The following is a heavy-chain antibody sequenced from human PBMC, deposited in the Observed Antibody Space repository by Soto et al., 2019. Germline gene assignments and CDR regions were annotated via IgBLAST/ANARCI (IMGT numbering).Heavy chain of an antibody. Sequence: PSPTLSRTCTVSGGSRSSSSYYWGWIRQPPGKGLGWIGSIYYSGSTYYNPSLKSRVTISVDTSKNQFPLKLSSVTAADTAVYYCASNYDFWSGYFLGGGPEYYGVDVWGQGATVT. J-gene: IGHJ6*02. CDR2: IYYSGST. V-gene: IGHV4-39*01. CDR1: GGSRSSSSYY. D-gene: IGHD3-3*01. CDR3: ASNYDFWSGYFLGGGPEYYGVDV.